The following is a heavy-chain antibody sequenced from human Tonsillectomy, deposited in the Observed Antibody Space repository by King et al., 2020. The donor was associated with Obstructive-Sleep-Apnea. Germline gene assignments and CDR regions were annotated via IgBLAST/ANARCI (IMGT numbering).Heavy chain of an antibody. J-gene: IGHJ4*02. Sequence: VKLQQWGAGLLKPSETLSLTCAVYGGSFSGYYWSWIRQPPGKGLEWIGEINHSGSTNYNPSLKSRVTISVDTSKNQFSLKLSSVTAADTAVYYCARVLIVVVTANEDYFDYWGQGTLVTVSS. CDR3: ARVLIVVVTANEDYFDY. CDR2: INHSGST. V-gene: IGHV4-34*01. D-gene: IGHD2-21*02. CDR1: GGSFSGYY.